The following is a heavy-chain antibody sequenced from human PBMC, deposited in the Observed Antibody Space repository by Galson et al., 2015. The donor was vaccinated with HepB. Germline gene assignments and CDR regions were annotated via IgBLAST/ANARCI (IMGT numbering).Heavy chain of an antibody. CDR2: IIPILGIA. CDR1: GGTFSSYA. J-gene: IGHJ4*02. CDR3: ARISESSSWYTLDY. Sequence: PVKVSCQAPGGTFSSYAISWVGQAPGQGLEWMGGIIPILGIANHAQKFQGRVTITADKSTSTAYMELSSLRSEDTAVYYCARISESSSWYTLDYWGQGTLVTVSS. D-gene: IGHD6-13*01. V-gene: IGHV1-69*10.